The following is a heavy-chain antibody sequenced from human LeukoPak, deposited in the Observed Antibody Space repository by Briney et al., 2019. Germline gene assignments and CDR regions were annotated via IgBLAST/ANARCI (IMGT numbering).Heavy chain of an antibody. CDR3: ARLPSADYDFLPDF. V-gene: IGHV4-39*01. CDR1: GDSISGYY. Sequence: SETLSLTCSVSGDSISGYYWSWIRQPPGKGLEWIGSIYYSGSTYYNPSLKSRVTMSIDTSKNQFSLKVSSISAADTAMYYCARLPSADYDFLPDFWGQGALVTVSS. D-gene: IGHD3-3*01. J-gene: IGHJ4*02. CDR2: IYYSGST.